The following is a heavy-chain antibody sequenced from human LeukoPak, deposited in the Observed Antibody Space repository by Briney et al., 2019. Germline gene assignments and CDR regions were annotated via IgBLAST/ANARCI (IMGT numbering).Heavy chain of an antibody. V-gene: IGHV3-48*01. CDR2: IISSSSTI. J-gene: IGHJ6*02. CDR3: ARTYYYGSGSYYPGMDV. Sequence: GSLRLSCAASGFPFSSYSMNWVRQAPGKGLEWVSSIISSSSTIYYADSVKGRFTISRDNAKNSLYLQMNSLRAEDTAVYYCARTYYYGSGSYYPGMDVWGQGTTVTVSS. CDR1: GFPFSSYS. D-gene: IGHD3-10*01.